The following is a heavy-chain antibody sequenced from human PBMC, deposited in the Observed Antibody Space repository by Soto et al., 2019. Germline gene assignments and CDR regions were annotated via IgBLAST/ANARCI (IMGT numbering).Heavy chain of an antibody. D-gene: IGHD3-10*01. CDR2: ISPMFGAA. CDR3: AREVQVHTPAFGY. CDR1: GGTFNTYA. V-gene: IGHV1-69*19. Sequence: QVQLVQSGAEMKKPGSSVKVSCQSSGGTFNTYAMNWVRQAPGQGPEWMGDISPMFGAANYAPKFQGRVTMTADESTGTSYMQLSSLTSEDTAVYFCAREVQVHTPAFGYWGQGTLVTVSS. J-gene: IGHJ4*02.